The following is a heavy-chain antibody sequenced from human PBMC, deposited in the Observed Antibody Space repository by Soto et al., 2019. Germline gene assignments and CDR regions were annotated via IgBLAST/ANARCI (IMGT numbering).Heavy chain of an antibody. Sequence: PGGSLRLSCAASGFTFNNYSMHWVRQAPGKGLEYVSGIGSDGGGPAYANSVRGRFTISRDNSKSTLYLQMGSLKPEDMALYYCVRVSQLGYCSGGGCYAPYDYWGRGTLVTVSS. D-gene: IGHD2-15*01. CDR3: VRVSQLGYCSGGGCYAPYDY. CDR1: GFTFNNYS. CDR2: IGSDGGGP. J-gene: IGHJ4*02. V-gene: IGHV3-64*01.